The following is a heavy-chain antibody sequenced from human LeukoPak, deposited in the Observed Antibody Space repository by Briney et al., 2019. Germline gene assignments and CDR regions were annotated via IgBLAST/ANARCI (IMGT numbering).Heavy chain of an antibody. V-gene: IGHV1-18*04. D-gene: IGHD7-27*01. CDR3: ARYGARWGSNYFDY. CDR1: GYTFTGYY. CDR2: ISAYNGNT. Sequence: GASVKVSCKASGYTFTGYYMHWVRQAPRQGLEWMGWISAYNGNTNYAQKLQGRVTMTTDTSTSTAYMELRSLRSDDTAVYYCARYGARWGSNYFDYWGQGTLVTVSS. J-gene: IGHJ4*02.